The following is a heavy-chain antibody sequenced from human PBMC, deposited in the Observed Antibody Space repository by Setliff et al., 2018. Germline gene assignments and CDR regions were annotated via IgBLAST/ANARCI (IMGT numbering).Heavy chain of an antibody. CDR3: VREGVDSRSSTDYRYYMDV. D-gene: IGHD3-22*01. CDR1: GATFSSHG. CDR2: TIPMFGPT. V-gene: IGHV1-69*05. J-gene: IGHJ6*03. Sequence: SVKVSCKASGATFSSHGISWVRQAPGQGLEWMGGTIPMFGPTEYAQKFQGRLTIITDESANTAFMQLSSLRSDDTAVYYCVREGVDSRSSTDYRYYMDVWGKGTTVTVSS.